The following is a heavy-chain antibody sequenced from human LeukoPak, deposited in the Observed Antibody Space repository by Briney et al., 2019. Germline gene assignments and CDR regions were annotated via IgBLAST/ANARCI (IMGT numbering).Heavy chain of an antibody. Sequence: SVKVSCKASGGTFSSYAICWVRQAPGQGLEWMGGIIPIFGTANYAQKFQGRVTITADESTSTAYMELSSLRSEDTAVYYCARGCGGDCGDAFDIWGQGTMVTVSS. V-gene: IGHV1-69*01. CDR2: IIPIFGTA. J-gene: IGHJ3*02. CDR1: GGTFSSYA. D-gene: IGHD2-21*02. CDR3: ARGCGGDCGDAFDI.